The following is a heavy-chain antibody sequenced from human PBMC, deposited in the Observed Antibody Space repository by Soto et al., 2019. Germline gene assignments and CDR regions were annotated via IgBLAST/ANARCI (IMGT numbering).Heavy chain of an antibody. J-gene: IGHJ5*02. CDR2: LSYDGIAQ. D-gene: IGHD6-6*01. Sequence: QEQLVESGGDVVQPGGSLRLSCAASGFTLSRQDMHWVRQAPCKGLGWVAVLSYDGIAQYYADSVKGRFTISSDKSKNTLYLQLNSLRVDDTAMYYCVKGGWYGSSSPSDRWGKGTLVTVSS. CDR1: GFTLSRQD. V-gene: IGHV3-30*18. CDR3: VKGGWYGSSSPSDR.